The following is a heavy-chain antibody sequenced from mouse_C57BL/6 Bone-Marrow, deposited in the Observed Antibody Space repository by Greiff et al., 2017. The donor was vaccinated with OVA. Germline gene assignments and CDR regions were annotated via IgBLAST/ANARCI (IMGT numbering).Heavy chain of an antibody. Sequence: GGGLVQPKGSLKLSCAASGFSFNTYAMNWVRQAPGKGLEWVARIRSKSNNYATYYADSVKDRFTISRDDSESMLYLQMNNLKTEDTAMYCCVRGGGMALDYWGQGTTLTVSS. V-gene: IGHV10-1*01. CDR2: IRSKSNNYAT. D-gene: IGHD2-10*02. J-gene: IGHJ2*01. CDR1: GFSFNTYA. CDR3: VRGGGMALDY.